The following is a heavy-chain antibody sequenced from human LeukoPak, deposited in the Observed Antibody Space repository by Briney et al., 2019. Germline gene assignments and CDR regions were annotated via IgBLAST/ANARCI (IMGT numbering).Heavy chain of an antibody. CDR1: GYTFTSHG. V-gene: IGHV1-18*01. J-gene: IGHJ4*01. Sequence: ASVKVSCKASGYTFTSHGFSWARQAPGQGLEWMGWISPFNGNTNYAEKFRARVTMTTDTSTSTVAMELRSLRSDDTGIYYCARGSLGWGSEPEYFDYWGQGTLVTVSS. CDR2: ISPFNGNT. D-gene: IGHD1-14*01. CDR3: ARGSLGWGSEPEYFDY.